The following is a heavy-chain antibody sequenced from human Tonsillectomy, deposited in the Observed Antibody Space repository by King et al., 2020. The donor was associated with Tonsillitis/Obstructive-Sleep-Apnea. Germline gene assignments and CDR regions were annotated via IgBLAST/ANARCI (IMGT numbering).Heavy chain of an antibody. Sequence: QLVQSGAEVKKPGASVKVSCKASGYTFTSYGIGWVRQAPGQGLEWMGWISGYNGNTNYAQKLQGRVTMTTDTSTSTAYMELRSLRSDDTAVYYCARWWGVVVPDTYYYYGMDVWGQGTTVTVSS. CDR3: ARWWGVVVPDTYYYYGMDV. CDR2: ISGYNGNT. V-gene: IGHV1-18*04. CDR1: GYTFTSYG. J-gene: IGHJ6*02. D-gene: IGHD2-2*01.